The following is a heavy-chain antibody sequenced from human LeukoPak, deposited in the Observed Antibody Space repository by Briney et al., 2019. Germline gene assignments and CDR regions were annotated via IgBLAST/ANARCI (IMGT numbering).Heavy chain of an antibody. Sequence: GGSLGLSCVASEFTFSTFAMNWVRQAPGKGLEWVSTISETGRSTYYADSVKGQFTISRDNSKNTLYLQMNSLRAEDTAVYYCAKDRGYSYGISEYWGQGTLVTVSS. CDR1: EFTFSTFA. J-gene: IGHJ4*02. CDR3: AKDRGYSYGISEY. D-gene: IGHD5-18*01. V-gene: IGHV3-23*01. CDR2: ISETGRST.